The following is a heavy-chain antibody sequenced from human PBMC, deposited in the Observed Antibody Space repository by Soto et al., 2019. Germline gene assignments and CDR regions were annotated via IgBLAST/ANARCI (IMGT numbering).Heavy chain of an antibody. D-gene: IGHD3-22*01. J-gene: IGHJ3*02. V-gene: IGHV4-59*08. Sequence: PSETLSLTCTVSGGSISSYYWSWIRQPPGKGLEWIGYMYYSGSSNYNPSLKSRVTTSGDTSKNQFSLKLSSVTAADTAVYYCARHGGITMIVGGGLLSAFDIWGQGTMVTVSS. CDR3: ARHGGITMIVGGGLLSAFDI. CDR2: MYYSGSS. CDR1: GGSISSYY.